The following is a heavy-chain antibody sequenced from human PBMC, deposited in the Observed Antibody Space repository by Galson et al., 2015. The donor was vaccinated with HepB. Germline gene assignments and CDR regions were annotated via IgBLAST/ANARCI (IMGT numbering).Heavy chain of an antibody. CDR3: ARWRWRMGNFAFDL. CDR1: GFTFRTYW. D-gene: IGHD1-7*01. V-gene: IGHV3-7*01. J-gene: IGHJ3*01. CDR2: IKQDESEK. Sequence: SLRLSCAASGFTFRTYWMSWVRQAPGKGLEWVANIKQDESEKDFVDSVKGRFTISRDNSNNLQFLQMNSLRVEDTAVYYCARWRWRMGNFAFDLWGQGTMVTVSS.